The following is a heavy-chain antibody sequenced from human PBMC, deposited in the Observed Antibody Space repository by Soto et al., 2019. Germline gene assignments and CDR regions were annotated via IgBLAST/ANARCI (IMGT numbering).Heavy chain of an antibody. CDR2: IYYSGST. CDR3: ARGYCSGGSCYPYYFDY. Sequence: QVQLQESGPGLVKPSQTLSLTCTVSGGSISSGGYYWSWIRQHPGKGLEWIGYIYYSGSTYYNPSLKSRVTISVDTSKNQFSLKLSSVTAADTAMYYCARGYCSGGSCYPYYFDYWGQGTLVTVSS. J-gene: IGHJ4*02. V-gene: IGHV4-31*03. CDR1: GGSISSGGYY. D-gene: IGHD2-15*01.